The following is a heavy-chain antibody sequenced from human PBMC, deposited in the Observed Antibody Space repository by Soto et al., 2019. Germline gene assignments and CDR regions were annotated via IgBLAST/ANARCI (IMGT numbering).Heavy chain of an antibody. CDR3: ARGFDFYSGYYSSHFDY. Sequence: ASVKVSCKASGYTFTGYYMHWVRQAPGQGLEWMGWINPNSGGTNYAQKFQGWVTMTRDTSISTAYMELSRLRSDDTAVYYCARGFDFYSGYYSSHFDYWGQGTLVTVSS. D-gene: IGHD3-3*01. CDR2: INPNSGGT. CDR1: GYTFTGYY. J-gene: IGHJ4*02. V-gene: IGHV1-2*04.